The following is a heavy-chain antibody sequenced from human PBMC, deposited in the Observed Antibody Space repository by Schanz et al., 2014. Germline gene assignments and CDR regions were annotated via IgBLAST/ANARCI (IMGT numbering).Heavy chain of an antibody. CDR1: GFTFSDYC. CDR3: ARRITGTHHNPYYHGMDV. J-gene: IGHJ6*02. D-gene: IGHD1-20*01. V-gene: IGHV3-23*04. CDR2: ISGSGETT. Sequence: EVQLVESGGGLVQPGRSLRLSCAASGFTFSDYCMVWIRQAPGKGLEWVSAISGSGETTYYADSVKGRFTISRDNSKNALYLQMNSLRADDTVVYYCARRITGTHHNPYYHGMDVWGQGTTVTVSS.